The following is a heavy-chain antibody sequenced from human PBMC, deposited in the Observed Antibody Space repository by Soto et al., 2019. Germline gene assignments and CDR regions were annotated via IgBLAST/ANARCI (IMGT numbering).Heavy chain of an antibody. CDR1: GFTFSNYA. J-gene: IGHJ4*02. CDR2: ISGSGGST. D-gene: IGHD3-22*01. Sequence: PGGSLRLSCAVSGFTFSNYAMSWVRQAPGKGLEWVSAISGSGGSTYYADSVKGRFTISRDNSKNTLYLQMNSLRAEDTAVYYCAKDRPRREVVTTTRFGYWGQGTLVTVSS. CDR3: AKDRPRREVVTTTRFGY. V-gene: IGHV3-23*01.